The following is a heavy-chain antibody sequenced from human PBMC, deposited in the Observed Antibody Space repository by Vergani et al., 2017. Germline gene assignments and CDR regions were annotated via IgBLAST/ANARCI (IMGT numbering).Heavy chain of an antibody. Sequence: QVQLQQWGAGLLKPSETLSLTCAVYGGSFSGYYWSWIRQPPGKGLEWIGEINHSGSTNYNPSLKSRVTISVDTSKNRFSLKLSSVTAADTAVYYCARVCSGGSCYSRAADYWGQGTLVTVSS. CDR1: GGSFSGYY. V-gene: IGHV4-34*01. J-gene: IGHJ4*02. D-gene: IGHD2-15*01. CDR3: ARVCSGGSCYSRAADY. CDR2: INHSGST.